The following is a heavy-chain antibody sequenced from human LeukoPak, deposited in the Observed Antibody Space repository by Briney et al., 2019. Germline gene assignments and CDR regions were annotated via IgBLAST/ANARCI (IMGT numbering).Heavy chain of an antibody. Sequence: GGSLRLSCAASGFTFSSYAMSWVRQAPGKGLEWVSAISGSGGSTYYADSVKGRFTISRDNSKNTLYPQMNSLRAEDTAVYYCAKTDSSSWYVSNWFDPWGQGTLVTVSS. CDR2: ISGSGGST. CDR1: GFTFSSYA. CDR3: AKTDSSSWYVSNWFDP. J-gene: IGHJ5*02. V-gene: IGHV3-23*01. D-gene: IGHD6-13*01.